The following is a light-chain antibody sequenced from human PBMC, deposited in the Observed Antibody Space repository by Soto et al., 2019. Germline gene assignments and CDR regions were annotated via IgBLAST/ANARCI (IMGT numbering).Light chain of an antibody. Sequence: DIVMTQSPDSLAVSLGERATINCKSSRSVLYSSNNKNYLAWYQQKPGQPPKLLIYWASTRESGVPDRFSGSGSGTDFSLSISSLQAEDVAVYYSQQYYTTPLTFGGGTKVEI. CDR3: QQYYTTPLT. J-gene: IGKJ4*01. V-gene: IGKV4-1*01. CDR1: RSVLYSSNNKNY. CDR2: WAS.